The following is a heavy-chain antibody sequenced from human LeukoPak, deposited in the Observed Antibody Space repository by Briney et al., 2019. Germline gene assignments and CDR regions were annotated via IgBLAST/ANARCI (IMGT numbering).Heavy chain of an antibody. CDR2: ISSNGGST. V-gene: IGHV3-64D*06. D-gene: IGHD1-1*01. J-gene: IGHJ6*02. CDR1: GFTFSSYA. Sequence: PGGSLRLSCSASGFTFSSYAMHWVRQAPGKGLEYVSAISSNGGSTYYADSVKGRFTISRDNSKNTLYLQMSSLRAEGTAVYYCVNEVGTYYYGMDVWGQGTTVTVSS. CDR3: VNEVGTYYYGMDV.